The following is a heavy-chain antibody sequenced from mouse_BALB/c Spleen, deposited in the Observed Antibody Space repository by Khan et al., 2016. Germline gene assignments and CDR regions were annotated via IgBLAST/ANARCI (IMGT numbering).Heavy chain of an antibody. CDR3: ARYRYYYGSSRYCDV. D-gene: IGHD1-1*01. Sequence: QIQLVQSGPELKKPGKTVKISCKASGYTFTNYGMNWVKQAPGKGLKWMGWINTYSGDSTYADDFKGRFAFSLETSANTAYLQLNNLKNEDTATYVCARYRYYYGSSRYCDVWGAGTTVTVSS. CDR1: GYTFTNYG. CDR2: INTYSGDS. J-gene: IGHJ1*01. V-gene: IGHV9-3-1*01.